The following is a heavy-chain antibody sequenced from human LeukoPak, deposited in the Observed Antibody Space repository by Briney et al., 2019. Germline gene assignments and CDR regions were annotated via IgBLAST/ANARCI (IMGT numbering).Heavy chain of an antibody. CDR1: GYTFSTYG. CDR2: ISTYIGNT. J-gene: IGHJ5*02. V-gene: IGHV1-18*01. Sequence: GASVKVSCKASGYTFSTYGVSWVRQAPGQGLEWLGWISTYIGNTNYAEKFQGRLTMTTDASTSTVYMELRSLRSADTAVYYCTRDGYYYDSSGPNWFDPWGQGTLVTVSS. CDR3: TRDGYYYDSSGPNWFDP. D-gene: IGHD3-22*01.